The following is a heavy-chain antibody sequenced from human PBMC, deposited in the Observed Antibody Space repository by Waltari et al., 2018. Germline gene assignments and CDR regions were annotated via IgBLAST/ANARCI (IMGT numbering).Heavy chain of an antibody. D-gene: IGHD3-10*01. CDR2: VYYNGNV. CDR1: GGSISTSTHY. V-gene: IGHV4-39*02. Sequence: QLQLQESGPRLVKSSETLSLTCTVSGGSISTSTHYWAWIRQTPGKGPAWIGGVYYNGNVYYNPSLESRVTMSVDTSKKHFSLDLESVTTPDTSIYFCARSFGGSGSYKFDFWGQGILVTVSS. CDR3: ARSFGGSGSYKFDF. J-gene: IGHJ4*02.